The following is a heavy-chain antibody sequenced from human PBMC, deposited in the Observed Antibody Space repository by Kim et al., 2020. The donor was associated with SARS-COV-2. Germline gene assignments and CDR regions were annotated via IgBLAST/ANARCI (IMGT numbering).Heavy chain of an antibody. V-gene: IGHV3-9*01. D-gene: IGHD2-21*02. CDR3: TKDIRCGDCYPDQYYYYYGMDV. Sequence: GGSLRLSCAASGFTFDDYAMHWVRQAPGKGLEWVSGISWNSGSIGYADSVKGRFTISRDNAKNSLYLQMNSLRAEDTALYYCTKDIRCGDCYPDQYYYYYGMDVWGQGTTVTVSS. CDR1: GFTFDDYA. CDR2: ISWNSGSI. J-gene: IGHJ6*02.